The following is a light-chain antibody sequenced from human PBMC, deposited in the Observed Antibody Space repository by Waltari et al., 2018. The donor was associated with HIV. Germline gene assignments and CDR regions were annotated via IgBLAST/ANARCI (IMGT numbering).Light chain of an antibody. J-gene: IGLJ2*01. V-gene: IGLV6-57*04. Sequence: NFVLTQPHSVSASPGQTVTIHCTRSSGNIGSYFVQSLQQRPDSAPTTVIYEDDKRPSGVPDRFSGSIDSSSNSASLTISGLQTEDEADYYCQSYYLTNVVFGGGTKLTVL. CDR3: QSYYLTNVV. CDR2: EDD. CDR1: SGNIGSYF.